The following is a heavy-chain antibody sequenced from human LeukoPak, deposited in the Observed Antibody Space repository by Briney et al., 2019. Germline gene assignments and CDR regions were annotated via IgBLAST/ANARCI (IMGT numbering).Heavy chain of an antibody. CDR2: IIPIFGTA. V-gene: IGHV1-69*01. J-gene: IGHJ4*02. CDR3: ARASKQWLETRFDY. Sequence: SVKVSCKASGGTFTSYAISWVRQAPGQGLDWMGGIIPIFGTANYAQKFQGRVTITADESTSTAYMELSRLRFEDTAVYYCARASKQWLETRFDYWGQGTLVTVSS. D-gene: IGHD6-19*01. CDR1: GGTFTSYA.